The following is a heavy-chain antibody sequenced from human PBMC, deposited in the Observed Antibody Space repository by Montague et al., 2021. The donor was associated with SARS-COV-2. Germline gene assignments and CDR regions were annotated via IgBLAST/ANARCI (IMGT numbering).Heavy chain of an antibody. CDR3: ARVEGVIGGITHFDY. D-gene: IGHD2-21*01. V-gene: IGHV4-59*01. CDR2: TYYGGST. Sequence: SETLSLTCTVSDASMRSYYWTWVRQSPGKGLEWIGYTYYGGSTSYAPSLKSRLTMTVDMSASQVSLTLMSVTAADSAVYYCARVEGVIGGITHFDYWGQGFLVSVSS. CDR1: DASMRSYY. J-gene: IGHJ4*02.